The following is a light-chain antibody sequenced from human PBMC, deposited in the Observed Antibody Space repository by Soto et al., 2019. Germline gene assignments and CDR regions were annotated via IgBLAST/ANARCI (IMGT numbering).Light chain of an antibody. Sequence: QSALTQPASVSGSPGQSITISCTGTSSDVGGYDYVSWYQQHPGEAPRLIIYDVYNRPSGVSNRFSGSKSGNTASLTISGLQTEDEADYCCNSYRSGSIRYVFGTGTKVTVL. J-gene: IGLJ1*01. CDR2: DVY. V-gene: IGLV2-14*03. CDR1: SSDVGGYDY. CDR3: NSYRSGSIRYV.